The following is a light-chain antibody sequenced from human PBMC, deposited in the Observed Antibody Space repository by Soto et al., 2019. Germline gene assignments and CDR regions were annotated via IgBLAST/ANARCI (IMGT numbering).Light chain of an antibody. CDR2: DAS. V-gene: IGKV1-33*01. Sequence: DIQMTQSPSSLSASVGDRVTITCQASQDISNYLNWYQQKPGKAPKLLMSDASILETGVPSRFSGSGSGPDFTFTISGLQPEDIATYYCQQYDTLPPTFGPGTKVDLK. CDR3: QQYDTLPPT. CDR1: QDISNY. J-gene: IGKJ3*01.